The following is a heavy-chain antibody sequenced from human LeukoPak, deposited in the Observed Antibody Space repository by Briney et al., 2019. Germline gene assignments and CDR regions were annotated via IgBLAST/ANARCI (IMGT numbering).Heavy chain of an antibody. V-gene: IGHV4-59*01. CDR2: IYYSGST. Sequence: PSETLSLTCPISVYSINTYYWSWIRQPPGKGLEWIGYIYYSGSTKYNPSLPSRVTISLDTSKKPFSLKLNSVTAAVTAMYYCARSEGVYYGSGSSGSYYPHWFDPWGQGILVTVSS. CDR3: ARSEGVYYGSGSSGSYYPHWFDP. J-gene: IGHJ5*02. CDR1: VYSINTYY. D-gene: IGHD3-10*01.